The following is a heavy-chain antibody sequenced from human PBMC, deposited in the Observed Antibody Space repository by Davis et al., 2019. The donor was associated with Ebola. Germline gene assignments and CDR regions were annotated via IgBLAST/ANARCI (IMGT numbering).Heavy chain of an antibody. Sequence: PGGSLRLSCAASGFTFSSYGMHWVRQAPGKGLEWVAVISYDGSNKYYADSVKGRFTISRDNSKNTLYLQMNSLRAEDTAVYYCARSPSSYFDYWGQGTLVTVSS. CDR1: GFTFSSYG. V-gene: IGHV3-30*19. J-gene: IGHJ4*02. CDR3: ARSPSSYFDY. CDR2: ISYDGSNK.